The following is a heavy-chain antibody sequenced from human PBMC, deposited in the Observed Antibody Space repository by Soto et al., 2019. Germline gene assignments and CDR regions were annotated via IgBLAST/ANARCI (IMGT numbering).Heavy chain of an antibody. CDR3: AASGYDKFVDS. V-gene: IGHV3-73*02. CDR2: IRSKSNYYAT. J-gene: IGHJ5*01. Sequence: EVQLVESGGGLVRPGGSLKLSCAVSGFTFSGIAMHWVRQASGKGLEWVGRIRSKSNYYATTYAASVKGRFTVSRDDSKNTAYLQVNNLKSEDTAVYYCAASGYDKFVDSWGQGILVTVSS. D-gene: IGHD5-12*01. CDR1: GFTFSGIA.